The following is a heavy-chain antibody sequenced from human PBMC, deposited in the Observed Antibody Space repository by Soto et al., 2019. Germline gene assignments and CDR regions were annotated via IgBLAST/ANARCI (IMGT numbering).Heavy chain of an antibody. CDR3: ARAPIGIGWFVDY. D-gene: IGHD6-19*01. CDR1: GFTFSSFA. CDR2: ITSSSTYI. J-gene: IGHJ4*02. Sequence: EVQLVEFGGGLVKPGGSLRLSCAASGFTFSSFAMSWVRQAPGKGLEWVSSITSSSTYIYYADSVKGRFTISRDNAKNSLYLQMNSLRAEDTAVYYCARAPIGIGWFVDYWGQGTLVTVSS. V-gene: IGHV3-21*01.